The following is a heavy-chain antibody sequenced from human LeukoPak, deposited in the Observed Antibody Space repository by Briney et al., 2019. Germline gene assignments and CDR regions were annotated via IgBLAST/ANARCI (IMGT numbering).Heavy chain of an antibody. CDR3: AKGTLYYGSGSYPRY. D-gene: IGHD3-10*01. CDR2: IGGRGGST. Sequence: GGSLRLSCVGSGFTFSSYTMTWIRQAPGKGLEWVSAIGGRGGSTYYADSVKGRFTISRDNSKNTVYLQMNSLRAEDTAVYYCAKGTLYYGSGSYPRYWGQGTLVTVSS. CDR1: GFTFSSYT. J-gene: IGHJ4*02. V-gene: IGHV3-23*01.